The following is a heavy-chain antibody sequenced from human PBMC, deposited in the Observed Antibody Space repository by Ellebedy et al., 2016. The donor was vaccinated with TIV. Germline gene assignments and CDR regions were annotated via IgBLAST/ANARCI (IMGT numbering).Heavy chain of an antibody. Sequence: GGSLRLXXAASGFTFSSYAMSWVRQAPGKGLEWVSAISGSGGSTYYADSVKGRFTISRDNSKNTLYLQMNSLRAEDTAVYYCAREMVVVAATPFYYYYYMDVWGKGTTVTVSS. V-gene: IGHV3-23*01. CDR1: GFTFSSYA. D-gene: IGHD2-15*01. CDR3: AREMVVVAATPFYYYYYMDV. CDR2: ISGSGGST. J-gene: IGHJ6*03.